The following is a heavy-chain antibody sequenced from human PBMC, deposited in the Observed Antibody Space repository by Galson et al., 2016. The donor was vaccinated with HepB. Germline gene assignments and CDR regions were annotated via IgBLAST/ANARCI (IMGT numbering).Heavy chain of an antibody. CDR1: GFTFTTYE. CDR3: ARVRWLEPLDY. V-gene: IGHV3-48*03. CDR2: ISSYGSTI. D-gene: IGHD6-19*01. Sequence: SLRLSCAASGFTFTTYEMTWVCQAPGKGLEWISYISSYGSTIYYADSVKGRFTISRDNAENSLYLQMNSLRAEDTAVYYCARVRWLEPLDYWGQGTLVTVSS. J-gene: IGHJ4*02.